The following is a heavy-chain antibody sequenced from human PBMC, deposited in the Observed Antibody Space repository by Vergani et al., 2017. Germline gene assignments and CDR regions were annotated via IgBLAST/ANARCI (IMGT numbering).Heavy chain of an antibody. CDR2: ISNDGSKK. Sequence: QVQLAESGGGRVQPGRSLRLSCAASGFSFSSHAIHWVRQAPGKGLEWVAVISNDGSKKYYADSVKGRFTISRDNSKNSLYLQMNSLRPEDTAVYYCARAFIVGATNYYYYYMDVWGKGTTVTVSS. CDR3: ARAFIVGATNYYYYYMDV. J-gene: IGHJ6*03. CDR1: GFSFSSHA. D-gene: IGHD1-26*01. V-gene: IGHV3-30*03.